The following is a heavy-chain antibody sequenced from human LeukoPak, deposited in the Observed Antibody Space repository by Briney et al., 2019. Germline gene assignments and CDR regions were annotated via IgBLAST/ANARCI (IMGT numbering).Heavy chain of an antibody. D-gene: IGHD6-13*01. CDR2: ISSDGST. J-gene: IGHJ4*02. CDR3: AKVPWSIVTTGTRVTLFDY. CDR1: GFTFSSYW. V-gene: IGHV3-74*01. Sequence: PGGSLRLSCAASGFTFSSYWMHWVRQAPGKGLVWVSRISSDGSTVYADFVKGRFTISRDNAKNTLYLQMNSLRAEDTAVYYCAKVPWSIVTTGTRVTLFDYWGQGTLVTVSS.